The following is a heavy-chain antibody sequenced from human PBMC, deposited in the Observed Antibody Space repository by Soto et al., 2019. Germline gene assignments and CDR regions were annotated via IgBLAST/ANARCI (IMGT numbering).Heavy chain of an antibody. CDR1: GGSISSSSYY. CDR2: IYYSGST. J-gene: IGHJ5*02. CDR3: ASPKIAFYNLFDP. V-gene: IGHV4-39*01. D-gene: IGHD3-3*02. Sequence: QLQLQESGPGLVKPSETLSLTCTVSGGSISSSSYYWGWIRQPPGKGLEWIGSIYYSGSTYYNPSPKSRVTIPVDTSKNQFSLMRSSVTAADTAVYFCASPKIAFYNLFDPWGQGTLVTVSS.